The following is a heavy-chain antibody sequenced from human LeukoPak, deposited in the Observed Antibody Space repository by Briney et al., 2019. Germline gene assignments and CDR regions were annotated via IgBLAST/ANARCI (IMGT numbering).Heavy chain of an antibody. CDR3: ARDIASCSDTTCYDIRFDS. CDR1: GFSFSRYW. Sequence: GGSLRLSCAASGFSFSRYWMSWVRQAPGKGLEWVANIKQDGSEKNYVESVKGRFTISRDNAKNSLYLQMNSLRAEDTAVYYCARDIASCSDTTCYDIRFDSWGQGTLVTVSS. V-gene: IGHV3-7*01. CDR2: IKQDGSEK. J-gene: IGHJ5*01. D-gene: IGHD2/OR15-2a*01.